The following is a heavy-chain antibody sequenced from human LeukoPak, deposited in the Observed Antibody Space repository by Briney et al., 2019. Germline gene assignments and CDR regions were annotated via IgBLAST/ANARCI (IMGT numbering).Heavy chain of an antibody. V-gene: IGHV3-33*01. CDR2: IWYDGSNK. CDR1: GFTFSSYG. D-gene: IGHD6-13*01. Sequence: PGRSLRLSCAASGFTFSSYGMHWVRQAPGKGLEWVAVIWYDGSNKYYADSVKGRFTISRDNSKNTLYLQMNSLRAEDTAVYYCAGDQFPAAAGPTPNDYWGQGTLVTVSS. CDR3: AGDQFPAAAGPTPNDY. J-gene: IGHJ4*02.